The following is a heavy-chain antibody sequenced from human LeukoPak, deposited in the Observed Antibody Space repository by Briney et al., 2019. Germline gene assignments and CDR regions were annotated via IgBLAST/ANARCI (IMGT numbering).Heavy chain of an antibody. V-gene: IGHV3-23*01. J-gene: IGHJ4*02. D-gene: IGHD3-22*01. Sequence: PGGSLRLSCAASGFTFSSYAMSWVRQAPGKGLEWVSTISDNGGNTYYPDSVRGRFTISRDNSKNTPYLQMNSLRVEDTAVYYCAKGAYYDLWGQGTLVTVSS. CDR1: GFTFSSYA. CDR2: ISDNGGNT. CDR3: AKGAYYDL.